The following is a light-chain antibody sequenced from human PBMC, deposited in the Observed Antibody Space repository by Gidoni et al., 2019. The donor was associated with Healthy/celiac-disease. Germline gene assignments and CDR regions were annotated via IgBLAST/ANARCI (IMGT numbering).Light chain of an antibody. CDR1: QSVSSY. CDR3: QQRSNWLT. Sequence: EIVLTQSPAPLSLSPGERATHSCRASQSVSSYFAWYQQKPGQAPRLLLYAASNRATGLPARFSGSESGSDFTLTISILEPEDFAVYYCQQRSNWLTFXGXTKVEIK. J-gene: IGKJ4*01. V-gene: IGKV3-11*01. CDR2: AAS.